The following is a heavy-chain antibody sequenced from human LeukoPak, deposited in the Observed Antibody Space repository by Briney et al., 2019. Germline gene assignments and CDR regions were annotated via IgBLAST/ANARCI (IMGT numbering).Heavy chain of an antibody. CDR1: GFTVSSYG. CDR3: VRDRAEGRAWVEFDP. Sequence: GGSLRLSCAASGFTVSSYGMSWVRQAPGKGPDWVSLVYSDGVTRYADCVQGRFTIPRDNSKNTVYLQMNNLRVEDTAVYHCVRDRAEGRAWVEFDPWGQGILVTVSS. J-gene: IGHJ5*02. V-gene: IGHV3-66*02. CDR2: VYSDGVT.